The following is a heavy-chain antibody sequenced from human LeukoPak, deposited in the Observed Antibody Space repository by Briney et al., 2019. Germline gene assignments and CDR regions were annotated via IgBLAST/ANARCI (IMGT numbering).Heavy chain of an antibody. CDR2: IIPIFGTA. D-gene: IGHD6-13*01. V-gene: IGHV1-69*06. Sequence: SVKVSCKASGGTFSSYAISWVRQAPGQGLEWMGGIIPIFGTANYAQKFQGRVTITADKSTSTAYMELSSLRSEDTAVYYCARSQQLVRRYFDYWGQGTLVSVSS. J-gene: IGHJ4*02. CDR3: ARSQQLVRRYFDY. CDR1: GGTFSSYA.